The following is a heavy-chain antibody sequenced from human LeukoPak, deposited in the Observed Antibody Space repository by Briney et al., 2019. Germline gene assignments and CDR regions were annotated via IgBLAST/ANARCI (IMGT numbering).Heavy chain of an antibody. J-gene: IGHJ5*02. CDR1: GFTFSSYW. CDR3: ARVSCSSTSCYMANWFDP. Sequence: GGSLRLSCAASGFTFSSYWMSWVRQAPGKGLEWVANIKQDGSEKYYVDSVKGRFTISRDNAKNSLYLQMNSLRVEDTALYHCARVSCSSTSCYMANWFDPWGQGTLVTVSS. V-gene: IGHV3-7*03. CDR2: IKQDGSEK. D-gene: IGHD2-2*02.